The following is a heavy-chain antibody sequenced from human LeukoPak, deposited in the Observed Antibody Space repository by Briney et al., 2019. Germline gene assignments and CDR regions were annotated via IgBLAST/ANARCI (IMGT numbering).Heavy chain of an antibody. J-gene: IGHJ6*02. V-gene: IGHV3-30-3*01. CDR3: AREIESMDV. CDR1: GLTFSSYA. CDR2: ISYDGSNK. Sequence: GGSLRLSCAASGLTFSSYAMHWVRQAPGKGLEWVAVISYDGSNKYYADSVKGRFTISRDNSKNTLYLQMNSLRAEDTAVYYCAREIESMDVWGQGTTVTVSS.